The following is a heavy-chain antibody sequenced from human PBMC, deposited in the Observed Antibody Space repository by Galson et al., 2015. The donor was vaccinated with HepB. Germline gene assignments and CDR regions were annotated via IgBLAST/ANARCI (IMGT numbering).Heavy chain of an antibody. CDR2: ISSSSSYI. CDR3: ARDLFEGWGYGPAPVDY. Sequence: SLRLSCAASGFTFSSYSMNWVRQAPGKGLEWVSSISSSSSYIYYADSVKGRFTISRDNAKNSLYLQMNSLRAEDTAVYYCARDLFEGWGYGPAPVDYWGQGTLVTVSS. V-gene: IGHV3-21*01. J-gene: IGHJ4*02. D-gene: IGHD5-18*01. CDR1: GFTFSSYS.